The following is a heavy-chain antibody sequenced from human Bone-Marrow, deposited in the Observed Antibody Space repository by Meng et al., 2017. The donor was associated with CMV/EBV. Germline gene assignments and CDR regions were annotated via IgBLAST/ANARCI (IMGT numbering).Heavy chain of an antibody. CDR1: GFTFSSYS. D-gene: IGHD2-2*01. CDR3: ARARVVVPAAHYFDY. V-gene: IGHV3-21*01. J-gene: IGHJ4*02. CDR2: ISSSSSYI. Sequence: SCAASGFTFSSYSMNWVRQAPGKGLEWVSSISSSSSYIYYADSVKGRFTISRDNAKNSLYLQMNSLRAEDTAVYYCARARVVVPAAHYFDYWGQGTLVTVSS.